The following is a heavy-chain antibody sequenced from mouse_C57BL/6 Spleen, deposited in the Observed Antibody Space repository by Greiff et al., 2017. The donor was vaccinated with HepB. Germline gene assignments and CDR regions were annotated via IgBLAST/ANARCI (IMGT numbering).Heavy chain of an antibody. Sequence: VQLQQSGPELVKPGASVKISCKASGYAFSSSWMNWVKQRPGKGLEWIGRIYPGDGDTNYNGKFKGKATLTADKSSSTAYMQLSSLTSEDSAVYFCARYGYYGSSYGFAYWGQGTLVTVSA. J-gene: IGHJ3*01. D-gene: IGHD1-1*01. CDR2: IYPGDGDT. CDR1: GYAFSSSW. CDR3: ARYGYYGSSYGFAY. V-gene: IGHV1-82*01.